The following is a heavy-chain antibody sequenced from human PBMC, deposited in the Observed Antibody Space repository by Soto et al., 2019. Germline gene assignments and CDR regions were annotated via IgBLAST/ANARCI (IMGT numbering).Heavy chain of an antibody. Sequence: PSETLSLTCTVSGGSVSSGIYYWSWIGQPPGKGLEWLGYIYYSGSTNYNPSLKSRVTISVDTSKNQFSQKLSPVTAADAAVYYCARELGPLERRYTGDKRYFDYWGQGTLVTVSS. CDR1: GGSVSSGIYY. CDR3: ARELGPLERRYTGDKRYFDY. CDR2: IYYSGST. V-gene: IGHV4-61*01. J-gene: IGHJ4*02. D-gene: IGHD1-1*01.